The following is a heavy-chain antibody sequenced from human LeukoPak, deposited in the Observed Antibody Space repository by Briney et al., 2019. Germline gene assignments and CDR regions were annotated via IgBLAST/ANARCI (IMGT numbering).Heavy chain of an antibody. V-gene: IGHV3-74*01. J-gene: IGHJ6*02. D-gene: IGHD3-10*01. CDR3: ASLLTPYHGSGGGGMDV. CDR1: GFTFSTHW. CDR2: ISGDGSMT. Sequence: GGSLRLSCAASGFTFSTHWMYWVRQAPGRELVWVSRISGDGSMTSYADSVKGRFTISRDNAKDTLYLQMTSLRVEDTAVYSCASLLTPYHGSGGGGMDVWGQGTAVTVSS.